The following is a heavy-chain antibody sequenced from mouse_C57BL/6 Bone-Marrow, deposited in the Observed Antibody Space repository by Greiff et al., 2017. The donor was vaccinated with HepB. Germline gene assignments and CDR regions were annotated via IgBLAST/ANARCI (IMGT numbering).Heavy chain of an antibody. CDR2: INYDGSST. Sequence: EVNVVESEGGLVQPGSSMKLSCTASGFTFSDYYMAWVRQVPEKGLEWVANINYDGSSTYYLDSLKSRFIISRDNAKNILYLQMSSLKSEDTATYYCARGLYGCWYFDVWGTGTTVTVSS. J-gene: IGHJ1*03. V-gene: IGHV5-16*01. D-gene: IGHD2-10*02. CDR1: GFTFSDYY. CDR3: ARGLYGCWYFDV.